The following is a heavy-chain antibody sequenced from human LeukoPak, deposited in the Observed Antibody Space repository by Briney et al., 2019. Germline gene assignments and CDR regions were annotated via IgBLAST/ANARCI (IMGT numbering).Heavy chain of an antibody. Sequence: SVKVSCKASGGTFSSYAISWVRQAPGQGLEWMGRIIPILGIANYAQKFQGRVAITADKSTSTAYMELSSLRSEDTAVYYCASGMGGGAAAGYWGQGTLVTVSS. CDR2: IIPILGIA. CDR3: ASGMGGGAAAGY. CDR1: GGTFSSYA. D-gene: IGHD6-13*01. J-gene: IGHJ4*02. V-gene: IGHV1-69*04.